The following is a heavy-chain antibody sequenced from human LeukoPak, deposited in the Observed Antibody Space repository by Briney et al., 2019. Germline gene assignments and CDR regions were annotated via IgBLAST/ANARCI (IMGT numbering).Heavy chain of an antibody. Sequence: PGGSLRLSCATSRFTFSVYAMSWVRPAPGKGLERVSTISDRGGSTYYADSVKGRFTISGGNSKKTLYLLMNELSAEDTAVYYCAKSHSLEYRGYFDYWGQGTLVTVSS. V-gene: IGHV3-23*01. CDR1: RFTFSVYA. CDR3: AKSHSLEYRGYFDY. D-gene: IGHD2/OR15-2a*01. CDR2: ISDRGGST. J-gene: IGHJ4*02.